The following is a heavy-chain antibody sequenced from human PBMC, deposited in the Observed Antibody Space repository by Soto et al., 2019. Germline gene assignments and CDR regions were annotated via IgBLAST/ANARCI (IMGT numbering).Heavy chain of an antibody. CDR3: ARVRARKWEHDYYYYYYGMDV. Sequence: ASVKVSCKASGYTFTGYYMHWVRQAPGQGLEWMGWINPNSGGTNYAQKFQGRVTMTRDTSISTAYMELSRLRSDDTAVYYCARVRARKWEHDYYYYYYGMDVWGQGTTVTVSS. CDR1: GYTFTGYY. CDR2: INPNSGGT. D-gene: IGHD1-26*01. V-gene: IGHV1-2*02. J-gene: IGHJ6*02.